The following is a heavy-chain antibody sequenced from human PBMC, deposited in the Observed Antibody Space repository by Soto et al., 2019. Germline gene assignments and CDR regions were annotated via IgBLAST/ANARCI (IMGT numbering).Heavy chain of an antibody. Sequence: QVQLVQSGAEVKKPGASVKVSCKASGYTFTSYDINWVRQATGQGLEWMGWLNLNSGNTGYAQKFQGRVTMTRNTSISTAYMELSSLRSEDTAVYYCARAVHYYYDSSGYYYGVFYFDYWVQGTLVTVSS. CDR2: LNLNSGNT. CDR3: ARAVHYYYDSSGYYYGVFYFDY. CDR1: GYTFTSYD. J-gene: IGHJ4*02. V-gene: IGHV1-8*01. D-gene: IGHD3-22*01.